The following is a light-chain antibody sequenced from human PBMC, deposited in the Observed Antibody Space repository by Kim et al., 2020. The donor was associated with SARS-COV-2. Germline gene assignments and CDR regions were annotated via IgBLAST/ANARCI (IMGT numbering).Light chain of an antibody. V-gene: IGLV4-69*01. Sequence: SVNHTCPLSSGHSSYASAGQQQQAEKGPWYLMGLTGGGSRSKGDGIPDRSSGSSSGAERYLTGSSLQAEDEADYYGRAWGTGIQVFGGGTQLTVL. CDR2: LTGGGSR. CDR3: RAWGTGIQV. CDR1: SGHSSYA. J-gene: IGLJ3*02.